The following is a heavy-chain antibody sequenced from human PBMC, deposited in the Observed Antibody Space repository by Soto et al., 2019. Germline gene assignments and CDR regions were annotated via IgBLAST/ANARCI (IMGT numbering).Heavy chain of an antibody. Sequence: QVQLVQSGAEVKEPGSSVKVSCRTSGGTFSSYAISWVRQAPGQGLEWMGGIIPIFNTANYAQKFQGRVTITADESTSTAYMELSSLRSEDTAVYFCARSRWLQLLLGAFDIWGRGTMVTVSS. D-gene: IGHD2-21*01. J-gene: IGHJ3*02. CDR2: IIPIFNTA. CDR1: GGTFSSYA. V-gene: IGHV1-69*12. CDR3: ARSRWLQLLLGAFDI.